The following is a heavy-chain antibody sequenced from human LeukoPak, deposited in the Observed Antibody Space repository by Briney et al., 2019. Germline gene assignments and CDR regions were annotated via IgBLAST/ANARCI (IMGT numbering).Heavy chain of an antibody. J-gene: IGHJ4*02. V-gene: IGHV4-4*09. Sequence: SETLSLTCTVSGGSISSYYWSWIRQPPGKGLEWIGYIYTSGSTNYNPSLKSRVTISVDTSKNQFSLKLSSVTAADTAVYYCARYNSADYSGYDKYYFDYWGQGTLVTVS. CDR3: ARYNSADYSGYDKYYFDY. CDR1: GGSISSYY. D-gene: IGHD5-12*01. CDR2: IYTSGST.